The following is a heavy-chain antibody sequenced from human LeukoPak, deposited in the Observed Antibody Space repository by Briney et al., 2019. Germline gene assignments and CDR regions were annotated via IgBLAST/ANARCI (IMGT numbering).Heavy chain of an antibody. V-gene: IGHV3-21*01. J-gene: IGHJ3*02. Sequence: PGGSLRLSCAASGFTFSSYSMNWVRQAPGKGLEWVSSISSSSSYIYYADSVKGRFTISRDNAKNSLYLQMSSLRAEDTAVYYCARDRGAGDAFDIWGQGTMVTVSS. CDR1: GFTFSSYS. CDR3: ARDRGAGDAFDI. D-gene: IGHD3-10*01. CDR2: ISSSSSYI.